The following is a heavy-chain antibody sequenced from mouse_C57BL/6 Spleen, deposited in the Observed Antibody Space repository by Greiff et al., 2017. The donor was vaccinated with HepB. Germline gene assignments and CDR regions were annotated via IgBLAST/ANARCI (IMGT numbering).Heavy chain of an antibody. Sequence: QVQLQQPGAELVKPGASVKLSCKASGYTFTSYWMHWVKQRPGQGLEWIGMIHPNSGSTNYNEKFKSKATLTVDKSSSTAYMQLSSLTSGDSAVYYCARNYYGSRGPYYYAMDYWGQGTSVTVSS. V-gene: IGHV1-64*01. CDR3: ARNYYGSRGPYYYAMDY. CDR1: GYTFTSYW. CDR2: IHPNSGST. J-gene: IGHJ4*01. D-gene: IGHD1-1*01.